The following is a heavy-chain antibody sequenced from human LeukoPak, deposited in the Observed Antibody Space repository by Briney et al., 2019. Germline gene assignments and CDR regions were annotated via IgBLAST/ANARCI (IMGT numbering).Heavy chain of an antibody. CDR3: AKYTSGTSYRGLDQ. D-gene: IGHD3-10*01. V-gene: IGHV3-23*01. J-gene: IGHJ4*01. Sequence: GESLRLSCGASGLTVSSYAMSWVRQAPGKGLEWVSTIIGSTANTYYAVSVKGRFTISRDDSKNTVYLQMNSLRAEDTAVYSCAKYTSGTSYRGLDQWGHGTLVTVSS. CDR2: IIGSTANT. CDR1: GLTVSSYA.